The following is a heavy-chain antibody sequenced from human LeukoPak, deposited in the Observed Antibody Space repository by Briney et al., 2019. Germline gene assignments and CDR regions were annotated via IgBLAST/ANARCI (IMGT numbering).Heavy chain of an antibody. V-gene: IGHV4-59*01. CDR3: ARGRVSSSTWYSTYYYFFYMDF. Sequence: SETLSLTCTVSDDSITMYYWTWIRQPPGKGLECIGYVDHTGSTKFNPSLNGRVSISRDTSNNFFSLRLRSVTAADTAVYFCARGRVSSSTWYSTYYYFFYMDFWGKGTTVTVSS. CDR2: VDHTGST. CDR1: DDSITMYY. J-gene: IGHJ6*03. D-gene: IGHD4-11*01.